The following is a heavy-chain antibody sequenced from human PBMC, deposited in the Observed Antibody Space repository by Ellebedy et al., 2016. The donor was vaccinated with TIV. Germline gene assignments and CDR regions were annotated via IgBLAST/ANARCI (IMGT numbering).Heavy chain of an antibody. D-gene: IGHD1-26*01. CDR1: GFTFDSYA. V-gene: IGHV3-23*01. CDR2: ISGSGGST. Sequence: GESLKISCAASGFTFDSYAMTRFRQAPGKGLEWVSAISGSGGSTYYADSVKGRFNISRENSKNTLYLQMNSLRAEDTAVYDCAKDPFEVGATVGYWGQGTLVTVSS. J-gene: IGHJ4*02. CDR3: AKDPFEVGATVGY.